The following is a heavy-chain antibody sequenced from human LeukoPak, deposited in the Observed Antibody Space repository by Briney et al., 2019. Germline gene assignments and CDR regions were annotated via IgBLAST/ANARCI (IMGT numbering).Heavy chain of an antibody. D-gene: IGHD3-3*02. CDR2: INWSGGST. CDR3: ARAPITIPFYFDY. Sequence: PGGSLRLSCTASGFAFDEHGMSWVRQAPGKGLEWVSGINWSGGSTGYADPLRGRFTISRDNAKNSLYLQMDSLRAEDAALYYCARAPITIPFYFDYWGQGTVVTVS. J-gene: IGHJ4*02. CDR1: GFAFDEHG. V-gene: IGHV3-20*04.